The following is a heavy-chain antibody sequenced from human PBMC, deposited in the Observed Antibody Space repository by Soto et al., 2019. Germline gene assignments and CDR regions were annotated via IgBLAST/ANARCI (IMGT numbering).Heavy chain of an antibody. CDR3: ASPSYYYDSSGYQYNWFDP. CDR2: IYDSGST. J-gene: IGHJ5*02. D-gene: IGHD3-22*01. Sequence: SETLALPCTVSGASITTGGSFWSWIRQPPGKGLEWIGSIYDSGSTYYNPSLKSRVTISVGTSKNQFSLKLSSVTAADTAVYYCASPSYYYDSSGYQYNWFDPWGQGTLVTVSS. V-gene: IGHV4-39*01. CDR1: GASITTGGSF.